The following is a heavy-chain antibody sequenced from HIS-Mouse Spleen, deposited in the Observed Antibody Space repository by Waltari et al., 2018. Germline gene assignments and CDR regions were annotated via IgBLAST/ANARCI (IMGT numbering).Heavy chain of an antibody. CDR3: ARESGSYGNWFDP. CDR1: GFTFSSYG. V-gene: IGHV3-30*03. CDR2: ISYDGSNK. Sequence: QVQLVESGGGVVQPGGSLGLSCSASGFTFSSYGIPWVRQAPGKGLEWVAVISYDGSNKYYADSVKGRFTISRDNSKNTLYLQMNSLRAEDTAVYYCARESGSYGNWFDPWGQGTLVTVSS. J-gene: IGHJ5*02. D-gene: IGHD1-26*01.